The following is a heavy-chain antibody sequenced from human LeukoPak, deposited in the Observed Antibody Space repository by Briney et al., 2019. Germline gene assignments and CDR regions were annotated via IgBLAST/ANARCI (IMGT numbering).Heavy chain of an antibody. CDR1: RYTFTGYY. CDR2: INPNNCGT. D-gene: IGHD3-22*01. CDR3: ASETYYYDSSGYSPLGY. V-gene: IGHV1-2*02. Sequence: ASVTVSCKSSRYTFTGYYMHWVRQPPAQGREGMGWINPNNCGTNNAQKFQGSVTMTRDTSISTAYMELSRLRSDDTAVYYCASETYYYDSSGYSPLGYWGQGTMVGVSS. J-gene: IGHJ4*02.